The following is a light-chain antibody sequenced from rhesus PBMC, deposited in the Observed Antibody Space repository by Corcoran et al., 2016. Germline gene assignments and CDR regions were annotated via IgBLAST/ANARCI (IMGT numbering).Light chain of an antibody. CDR2: KAS. V-gene: IGKV1-74*01. Sequence: DIQMTQSPSSLSASVGDRVTITCRASENVNNYLHWYQQKPWKALKLLIYKASTLQSGVPSRFSGSGSWTDFTLTISSLQPEDVATYYCQHSYGTPPTFGQGTKVEIK. CDR1: ENVNNY. CDR3: QHSYGTPPT. J-gene: IGKJ1*01.